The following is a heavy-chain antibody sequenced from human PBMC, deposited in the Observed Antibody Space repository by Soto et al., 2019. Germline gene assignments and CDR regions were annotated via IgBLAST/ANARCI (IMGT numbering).Heavy chain of an antibody. J-gene: IGHJ6*04. CDR1: GGSISSYY. CDR2: IYYSGST. Sequence: SETLSLTCTVSGGSISSYYWSWIRQPPGKGLEWIGYIYYSGSTNYNPSLKSRVTISVDTSKNQFSLKLSSVTAADTAVYYCARGDGGNWYYYYGMDVWGKGTTVTVAS. V-gene: IGHV4-59*01. D-gene: IGHD2-15*01. CDR3: ARGDGGNWYYYYGMDV.